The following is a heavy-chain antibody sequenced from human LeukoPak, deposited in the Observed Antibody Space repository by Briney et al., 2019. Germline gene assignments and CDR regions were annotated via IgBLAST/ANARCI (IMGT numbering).Heavy chain of an antibody. D-gene: IGHD3-10*01. CDR1: GDNFTDYW. Sequence: LGESLRISCKGSGDNFTDYWITWVRQMPGKGLEWMGRINPSDSYTDYSPSFQRHVTISADNCISTASPQWTSLKASDTAMYYCARHAHTMAGPDYWGAGGLVTVSS. CDR2: INPSDSYT. CDR3: ARHAHTMAGPDY. J-gene: IGHJ4*02. V-gene: IGHV5-10-1*01.